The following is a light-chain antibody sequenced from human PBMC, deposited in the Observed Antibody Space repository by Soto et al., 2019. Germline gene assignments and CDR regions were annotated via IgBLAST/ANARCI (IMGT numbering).Light chain of an antibody. CDR2: GAS. J-gene: IGKJ1*01. Sequence: EIVMTQSPATLSVSPGERATLSCRASQSVISNVAWYQQKPGQAPRLLIYGASTRATGIPARFSGSGSGTEFTLTISSLQSEDFAVYYCQQYNSWPPWTFGQGTKVEIK. CDR3: QQYNSWPPWT. V-gene: IGKV3-15*01. CDR1: QSVISN.